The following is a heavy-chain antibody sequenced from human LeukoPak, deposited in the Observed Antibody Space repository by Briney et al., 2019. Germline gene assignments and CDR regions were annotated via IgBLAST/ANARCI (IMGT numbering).Heavy chain of an antibody. CDR1: GFTFSSYA. D-gene: IGHD3-3*01. CDR3: AKAPRSHYDFWSGYPNRYYYYMDV. CDR2: ISGSGGST. Sequence: GGSLRVSCAASGFTFSSYAMSWVRQAPGKGLEWVSAISGSGGSTYYADSVKGRFTISRDNSKNTLYLQMNSLRAEDTAVYYCAKAPRSHYDFWSGYPNRYYYYMDVWCKGTTVTVSS. J-gene: IGHJ6*03. V-gene: IGHV3-23*01.